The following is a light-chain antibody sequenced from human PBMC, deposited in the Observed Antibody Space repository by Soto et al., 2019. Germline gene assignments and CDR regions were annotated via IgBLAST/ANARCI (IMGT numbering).Light chain of an antibody. V-gene: IGKV3-20*01. J-gene: IGKJ4*02. CDR1: QSVSPSS. CDR2: GAS. Sequence: EILLTQSPGTLSLSPGERATLSCRASQSVSPSSLARYQQRPGQSPRLLIYGASSRATGIPDRFSGRGSGTDFTLIISRLEPEDFAVYYCQQFAGSFGGGTKVDIK. CDR3: QQFAGS.